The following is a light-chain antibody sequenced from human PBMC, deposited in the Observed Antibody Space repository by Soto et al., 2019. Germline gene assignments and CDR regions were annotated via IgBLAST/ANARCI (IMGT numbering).Light chain of an antibody. V-gene: IGKV1D-16*01. CDR1: QDISTW. J-gene: IGKJ5*01. Sequence: IQRTQSPSSVSAPVGDRVNITCRSSQDISTWLAWYQQKPGKAHKSLIYTVSTLQSGVPSRFSGSGSGTEFTLTISSLQSEDFAVYYCQQYNNWPPITCGQGTRVDIK. CDR3: QQYNNWPPIT. CDR2: TVS.